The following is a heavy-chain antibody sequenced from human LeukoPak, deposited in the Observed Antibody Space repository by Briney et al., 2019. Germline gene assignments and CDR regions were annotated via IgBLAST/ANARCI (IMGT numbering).Heavy chain of an antibody. CDR1: GYTFTGYY. D-gene: IGHD6-13*01. CDR2: INPNSGGT. V-gene: IGHV1-2*02. Sequence: ASVKVSCKASGYTFTGYYMHWVRQAPGQGLEWIGWINPNSGGTNYAQKFQGRVTMTRDTSISTAYMELSRLRSDDTAVYYCARGAVPGLSIAAAVGRWFDPWGQGTLVTVSS. CDR3: ARGAVPGLSIAAAVGRWFDP. J-gene: IGHJ5*02.